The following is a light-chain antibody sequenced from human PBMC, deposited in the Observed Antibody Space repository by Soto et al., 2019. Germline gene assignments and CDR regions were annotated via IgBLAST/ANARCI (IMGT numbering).Light chain of an antibody. V-gene: IGKV3-20*01. J-gene: IGKJ5*01. CDR1: QTVGRNY. Sequence: PGERATLSCRASQTVGRNYLAWFQQKPGQAPRLLIYDASTRATGIPDKFGGSGSGTDFTLTISRLEPEDFAVYYCQQYVNSPITFGQGTRLEIK. CDR2: DAS. CDR3: QQYVNSPIT.